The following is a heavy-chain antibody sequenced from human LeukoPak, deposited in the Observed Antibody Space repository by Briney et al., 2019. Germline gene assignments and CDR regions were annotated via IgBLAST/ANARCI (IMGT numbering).Heavy chain of an antibody. V-gene: IGHV3-72*01. CDR2: IRNRANSYTT. CDR1: GFTFSDHY. J-gene: IGHJ4*02. CDR3: ARGSFGDYDY. D-gene: IGHD4-17*01. Sequence: GGSLRLSCAASGFTFSDHYMDWVRQAPGKRLEWVGHIRNRANSYTTFYAASVKGRFTISRDDSKNSLYLQMNSLQTEDTAVYYCARGSFGDYDYWGQGTLVTVSS.